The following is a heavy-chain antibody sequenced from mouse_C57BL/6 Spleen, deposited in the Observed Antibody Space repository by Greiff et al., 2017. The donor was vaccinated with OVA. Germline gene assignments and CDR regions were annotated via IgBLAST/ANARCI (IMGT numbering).Heavy chain of an antibody. D-gene: IGHD1-1*01. Sequence: EVQGVESGGGLVKPGGSLKLSCAASGFTFSDYGMHWVRQAPEKGLEWVAYISSGSSTIYYADTVKGRFTISRDNAKNTLFLQMTSLRSEDTAMYYCARDGSYGDWYFDVWGTGTTVTVSS. CDR2: ISSGSSTI. V-gene: IGHV5-17*01. CDR3: ARDGSYGDWYFDV. J-gene: IGHJ1*03. CDR1: GFTFSDYG.